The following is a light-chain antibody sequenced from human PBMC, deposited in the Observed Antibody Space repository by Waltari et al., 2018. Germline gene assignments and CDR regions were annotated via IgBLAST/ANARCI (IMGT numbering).Light chain of an antibody. CDR2: LGS. V-gene: IGKV2-28*01. J-gene: IGKJ2*01. Sequence: DIVMTQSPLSLPVTPGEPASIPCRSSQSLLHSNGYKYLDWYLQKPGQSPQLLIYLGSDRASGVPDRFSGSGSGTEFTLTISSLQPDDFATYYCQQYKTKYTFGQGTRLEIK. CDR1: QSLLHSNGYKY. CDR3: QQYKTKYT.